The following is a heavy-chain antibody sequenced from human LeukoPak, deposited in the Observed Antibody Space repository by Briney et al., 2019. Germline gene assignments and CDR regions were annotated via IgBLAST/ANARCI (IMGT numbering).Heavy chain of an antibody. CDR2: ISYDGSNK. J-gene: IGHJ4*02. CDR1: GFTFSSYA. Sequence: GGSLRLSCAASGFTFSSYAMSWVRQAPGKGLEWVAVISYDGSNKYYADSVKGRFTISRDNSKNTLYLQMNSLRAEDTAVYYCARDKGGIVVVPPDYWGQGTLVTVSS. CDR3: ARDKGGIVVVPPDY. D-gene: IGHD2-2*01. V-gene: IGHV3-30-3*01.